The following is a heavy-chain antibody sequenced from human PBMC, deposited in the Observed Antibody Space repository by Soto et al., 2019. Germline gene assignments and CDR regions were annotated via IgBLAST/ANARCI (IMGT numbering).Heavy chain of an antibody. J-gene: IGHJ4*02. D-gene: IGHD1-26*01. CDR1: GGSLSSYY. CDR2: IYYSGST. V-gene: IGHV4-59*01. CDR3: ARRYGGNFDY. Sequence: SETLSLTCVVSGGSLSSYYWSWIRQPPGKGLEWIGYIYYSGSTNYNPSLKSRVTISVDTSKNQFSLKLTSVTAADTAVYYCARRYGGNFDYWGQGTLVTVSS.